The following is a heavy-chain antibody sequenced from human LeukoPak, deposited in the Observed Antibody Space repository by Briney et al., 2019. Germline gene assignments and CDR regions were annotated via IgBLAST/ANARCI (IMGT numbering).Heavy chain of an antibody. D-gene: IGHD1-26*01. CDR1: GGSFSGYY. CDR3: AREGGQYYFDY. CDR2: INHSGSI. V-gene: IGHV4-34*01. J-gene: IGHJ4*02. Sequence: SETLSLTCAVYGGSFSGYYWSWIRQPPGKGLEWIGEINHSGSINYNPSLKSRVTISVDTSKNQFSLKLSSVTAADTAVYYCAREGGQYYFDYWGQGTLVTVSS.